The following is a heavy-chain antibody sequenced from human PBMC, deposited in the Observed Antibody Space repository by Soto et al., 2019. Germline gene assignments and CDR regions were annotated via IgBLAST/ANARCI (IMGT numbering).Heavy chain of an antibody. V-gene: IGHV3-48*01. D-gene: IGHD3-9*01. Sequence: GGSLRLSCVASGFTFNSYSMNWVRQAPGKGLEWVSCISSSSSTIYYADSVKGRFTISRDNAKNSLYLQMNSLRAEDTAVYYCARDKYDRTYGMDVWGQGTTVTVSS. J-gene: IGHJ6*02. CDR1: GFTFNSYS. CDR2: ISSSSSTI. CDR3: ARDKYDRTYGMDV.